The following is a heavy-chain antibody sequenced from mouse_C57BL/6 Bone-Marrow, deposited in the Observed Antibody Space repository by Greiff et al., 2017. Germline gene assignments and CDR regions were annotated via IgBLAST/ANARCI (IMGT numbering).Heavy chain of an antibody. CDR3: ARQGTTAPWFAY. CDR1: GFTFSDYG. D-gene: IGHD1-2*01. J-gene: IGHJ3*01. Sequence: EVMLVESGGGLVQPGGSLKLSCAASGFTFSDYGMAWVRQAPRKGPEWVAFISNLAYSIYYADTVTGRFTISRENAKNTLYLEMSSLRSEDTAMYYCARQGTTAPWFAYWGQGTLVTVSA. V-gene: IGHV5-15*01. CDR2: ISNLAYSI.